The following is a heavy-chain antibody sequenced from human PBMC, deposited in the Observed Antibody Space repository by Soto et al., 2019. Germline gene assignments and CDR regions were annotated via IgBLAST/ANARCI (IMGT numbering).Heavy chain of an antibody. CDR2: ISYDGSNK. V-gene: IGHV3-30*18. J-gene: IGHJ4*02. CDR3: AKERHPSSSWYYFDY. D-gene: IGHD6-13*01. CDR1: GFTFSSYG. Sequence: GGSLRLSCAASGFTFSSYGMHWVRQAPGKGLEWVAVISYDGSNKYYADSVKGRFTISRGNSKNTLYLQMNSLRAEDTAVYYCAKERHPSSSWYYFDYWGQGTLVTVSS.